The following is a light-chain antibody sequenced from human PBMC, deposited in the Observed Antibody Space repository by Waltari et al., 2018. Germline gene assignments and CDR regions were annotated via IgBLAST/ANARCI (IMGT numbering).Light chain of an antibody. CDR1: SSDVGGYHY. CDR2: EVS. J-gene: IGLJ1*01. Sequence: QSALTQPASVSGSPGQSLTISCPGTSSDVGGYHYVSWDQQHPGTAPNLMIYEVSHRPSGVSNRFSGSKSGNTASLTISGLQAEDEADYYCSSYTSSTTPYVFGTGTKVTVL. V-gene: IGLV2-14*01. CDR3: SSYTSSTTPYV.